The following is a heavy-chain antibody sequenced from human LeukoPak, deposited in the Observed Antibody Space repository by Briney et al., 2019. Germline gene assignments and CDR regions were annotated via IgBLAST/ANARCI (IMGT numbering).Heavy chain of an antibody. V-gene: IGHV1-8*01. CDR1: GYTFTSYD. D-gene: IGHD4-17*01. Sequence: ASVKVSCKASGYTFTSYDIHWVRQAPGQGLEWMGWKNPNNGDTGYTQKFQGRVTMTRNTSITTAYMELSSLRSEDTAVYFCARKSLRALTLDYWGQGTLVTVSS. CDR3: ARKSLRALTLDY. CDR2: KNPNNGDT. J-gene: IGHJ4*02.